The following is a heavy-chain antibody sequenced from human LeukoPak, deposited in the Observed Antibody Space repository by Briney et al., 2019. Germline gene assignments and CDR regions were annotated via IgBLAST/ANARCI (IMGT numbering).Heavy chain of an antibody. J-gene: IGHJ4*02. CDR1: GYTFTGYG. D-gene: IGHD5-18*01. V-gene: IGHV1-18*01. Sequence: ASVKVSCKASGYTFTGYGISWVRQAPGQGLEWMGWISAYNGNTNYAQKLQGRVTMTTDTSTSTAYMELRSLRSDDTAVYYCARGGSRDTAMATGYWGQGTLVTVSS. CDR3: ARGGSRDTAMATGY. CDR2: ISAYNGNT.